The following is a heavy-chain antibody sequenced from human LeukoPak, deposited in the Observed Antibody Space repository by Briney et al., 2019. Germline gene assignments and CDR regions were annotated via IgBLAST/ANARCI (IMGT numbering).Heavy chain of an antibody. CDR3: ARSGSGWYRGYFDY. J-gene: IGHJ4*02. V-gene: IGHV4-39*07. CDR1: GGSISSSSYY. CDR2: IYYSGST. D-gene: IGHD6-19*01. Sequence: SETLSLTCTVSGGSISSSSYYWGWIRQPPGKGLEWIGSIYYSGSTYYNPSLKSRVTISVDTSKNQFSLKLSSVTAADTAVYYCARSGSGWYRGYFDYWGQGTLVTVSS.